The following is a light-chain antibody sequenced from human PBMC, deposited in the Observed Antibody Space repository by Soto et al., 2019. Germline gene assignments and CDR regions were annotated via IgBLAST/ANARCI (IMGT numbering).Light chain of an antibody. Sequence: QSVLTQPASVSGSPGQSITISCTGTSSDFGNYNLVSWYQQHPGKVPKLILFEVNKRPSGVSGRFSGSKSGNTASLTLSGLQAEDEADYYCCSFTSSNTHGFGTGTKVTVL. CDR1: SSDFGNYNL. CDR3: CSFTSSNTHG. V-gene: IGLV2-23*02. CDR2: EVN. J-gene: IGLJ1*01.